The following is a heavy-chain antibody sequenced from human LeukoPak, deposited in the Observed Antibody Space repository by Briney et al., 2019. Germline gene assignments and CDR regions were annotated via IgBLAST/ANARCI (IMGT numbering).Heavy chain of an antibody. CDR1: GFTFSSSW. CDR2: ISSSSSYI. Sequence: GGSLRLSCAASGFTFSSSWMNWVRQAPGKGPEWVSSISSSSSYIYYADSVKGRFTISRDNDKNSLYLQMNSLRAEDTAVYYCARGTDGYNYDQTYYFGYWGQGTLVTVSS. J-gene: IGHJ4*02. D-gene: IGHD5-24*01. V-gene: IGHV3-21*01. CDR3: ARGTDGYNYDQTYYFGY.